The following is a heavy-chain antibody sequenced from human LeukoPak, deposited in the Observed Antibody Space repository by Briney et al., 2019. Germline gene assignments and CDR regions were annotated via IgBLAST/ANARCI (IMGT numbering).Heavy chain of an antibody. V-gene: IGHV4-39*01. CDR3: ARGPIAAAGTPVGPFDY. CDR1: GGSISSSSYY. CDR2: IYYSGST. J-gene: IGHJ4*02. D-gene: IGHD6-13*01. Sequence: SETLSLTCTVSGGSISSSSYYWGWIRQPPGKGLEWIGSIYYSGSTYYNPSLKSRVTISVDTSKNQFSLKLSSVTAADTAVYYCARGPIAAAGTPVGPFDYWGQGTLVTVSS.